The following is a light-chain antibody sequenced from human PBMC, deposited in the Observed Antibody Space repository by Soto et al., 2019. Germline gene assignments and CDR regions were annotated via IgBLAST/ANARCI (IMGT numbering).Light chain of an antibody. CDR3: SSYAGNNKLV. CDR2: EVN. J-gene: IGLJ2*01. V-gene: IGLV2-8*01. CDR1: SSDIGKYNL. Sequence: SALTQPPSASGSPGQSVTISCTGTSSDIGKYNLVSWYQHHPGKAPKVMIYEVNKRPSGVPDRFSGSKSDNTASLTVSGLQAVDEADYYCSSYAGNNKLVFGGGTKVTVL.